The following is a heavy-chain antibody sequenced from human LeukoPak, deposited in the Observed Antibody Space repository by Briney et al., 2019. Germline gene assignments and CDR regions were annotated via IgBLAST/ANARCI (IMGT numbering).Heavy chain of an antibody. CDR1: GDSISSGNYY. CDR2: IYTSGNT. D-gene: IGHD3-22*01. CDR3: ARGPYKYDGSGAFDI. J-gene: IGHJ3*02. Sequence: SETLSLTCTVSGDSISSGNYYWSWIRQPAGKGLEWIGRIYTSGNTHYNPSLKSRVTISVDTSKNQFSLKLTSVTAADTALYYCARGPYKYDGSGAFDIWGQGTMVTVSS. V-gene: IGHV4-61*02.